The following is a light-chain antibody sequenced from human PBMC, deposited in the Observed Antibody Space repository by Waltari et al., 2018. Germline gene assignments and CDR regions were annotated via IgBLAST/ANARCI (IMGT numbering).Light chain of an antibody. V-gene: IGLV4-69*01. CDR3: QTWGTGMWV. CDR1: SGHSSYA. J-gene: IGLJ3*02. Sequence: QLVLTQSPSASASLGASVKLTCTLSSGHSSYAIAWHQQQPGKVPRYLMKLNSDGSHSKGEGVPERFSGSSSGAERYLTCSSLQSEDEADYYCQTWGTGMWVVGGGTKLTVL. CDR2: LNSDGSH.